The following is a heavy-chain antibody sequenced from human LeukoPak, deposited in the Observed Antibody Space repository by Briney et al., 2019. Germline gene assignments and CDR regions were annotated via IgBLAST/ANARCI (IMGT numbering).Heavy chain of an antibody. Sequence: SVKVSRKASGGTFSSYAISWVRQAPGRGLEWMGGIIPIFGTANYAQKFQGRVTITTDESTSTAYMELSSLRSEDTAVYYCASPIYSGSLRRAFDIWGQGTMVTVSS. V-gene: IGHV1-69*05. CDR2: IIPIFGTA. J-gene: IGHJ3*02. CDR1: GGTFSSYA. D-gene: IGHD1-26*01. CDR3: ASPIYSGSLRRAFDI.